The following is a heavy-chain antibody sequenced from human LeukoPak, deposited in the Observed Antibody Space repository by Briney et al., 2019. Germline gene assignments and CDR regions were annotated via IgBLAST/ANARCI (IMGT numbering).Heavy chain of an antibody. CDR2: IYWDDDK. J-gene: IGHJ3*02. V-gene: IGHV2-5*02. CDR1: GFSLSSSGVG. D-gene: IGHD3-10*01. CDR3: AHRGYYYGSGFLNDAFDI. Sequence: SGPTLVKPTHTLTLTCTFSGFSLSSSGVGVGWIRQPPGKALEWLALIYWDDDKRYSPSLKSRLTITKDTSKNHVVLTMTNMDPVDTATYYCAHRGYYYGSGFLNDAFDIWGQGTMVTVSS.